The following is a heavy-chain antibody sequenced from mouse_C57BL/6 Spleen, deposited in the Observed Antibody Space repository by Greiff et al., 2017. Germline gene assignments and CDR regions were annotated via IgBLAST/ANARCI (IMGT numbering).Heavy chain of an antibody. V-gene: IGHV14-1*01. CDR3: TTGGYKGFDY. J-gene: IGHJ2*01. CDR2: IDPEDGDT. CDR1: GFNINDYY. D-gene: IGHD3-2*02. Sequence: EVQLQQSGAELVRPGASVKLSCTASGFNINDYYMHWVKQTPEHGLEWIGRIDPEDGDTEYAPKFQGKATMTADTSSNTAYLQLSGLTYENTAVYYCTTGGYKGFDYWGQGTTLTVSS.